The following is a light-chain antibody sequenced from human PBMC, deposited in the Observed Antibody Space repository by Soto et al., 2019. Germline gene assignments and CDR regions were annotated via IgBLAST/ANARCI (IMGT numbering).Light chain of an antibody. Sequence: DIQMTQSPSTLSASVGDRVTITCRASQSISSWLAWYQQKPGKAPKLLIYDASSFESGVPSRFSGSGSGTEFTLTISSLQPDDCATYYCQQYNSYSRTFGQGTKVEIK. CDR1: QSISSW. V-gene: IGKV1-5*01. CDR2: DAS. J-gene: IGKJ1*01. CDR3: QQYNSYSRT.